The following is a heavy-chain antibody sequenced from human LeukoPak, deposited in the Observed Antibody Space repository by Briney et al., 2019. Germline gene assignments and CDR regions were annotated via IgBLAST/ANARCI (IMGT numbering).Heavy chain of an antibody. CDR1: GDSITGYY. J-gene: IGHJ4*02. Sequence: SETLSLTCTVSGDSITGYYWSWIRQPAGKGLEWGGRVYPTGDTHYNPSLESRVSVSRDTSSNQFSLRVTSVTAADTAVYYCARLSPGGGGGTYFDFWGQGTLVTVSS. D-gene: IGHD3-16*01. CDR2: VYPTGDT. V-gene: IGHV4-4*07. CDR3: ARLSPGGGGGTYFDF.